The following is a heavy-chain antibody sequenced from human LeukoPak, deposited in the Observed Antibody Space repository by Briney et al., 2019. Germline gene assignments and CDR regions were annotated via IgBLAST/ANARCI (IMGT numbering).Heavy chain of an antibody. CDR3: AKPSRGSGSYKAYFDY. CDR2: IRYDGSNK. Sequence: GGSLRLSCAASGFTFSSYGMHWVRQAPGKGLEWVAFIRYDGSNKYYADSVKGRFTISRDNSKNTLYLQMNSLRAEDTAVYYCAKPSRGSGSYKAYFDYWGQGTLVTVSS. CDR1: GFTFSSYG. D-gene: IGHD3-10*01. J-gene: IGHJ4*02. V-gene: IGHV3-30*02.